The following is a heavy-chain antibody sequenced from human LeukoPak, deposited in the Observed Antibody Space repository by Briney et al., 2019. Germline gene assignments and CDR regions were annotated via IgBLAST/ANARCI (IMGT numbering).Heavy chain of an antibody. J-gene: IGHJ5*02. CDR2: IWYDGSNR. CDR1: GFTFSSYV. D-gene: IGHD3-3*01. CDR3: ARDGSIHYDFWSGYSYNWFDP. Sequence: PGGSLRLSCAASGFTFSSYVMHWVRQAPGKGLEWVAVIWYDGSNRYYADSVKGRFTISRDNSKNTLYLQMNSLRAEDTAVYYCARDGSIHYDFWSGYSYNWFDPWGQGTLVTVSS. V-gene: IGHV3-33*01.